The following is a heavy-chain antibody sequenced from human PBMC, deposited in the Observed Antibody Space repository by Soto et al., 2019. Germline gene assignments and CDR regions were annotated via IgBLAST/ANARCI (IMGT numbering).Heavy chain of an antibody. Sequence: LSLTCTVSGGSISSYYWSWIRQPPGKGLEWIGYIYYSGSTNYNPSLKSRVTISVDTSKNQFSLKLSSVTAADTAVYYCASRSIAARTFDYWGQGTLVTVSS. J-gene: IGHJ4*02. CDR1: GGSISSYY. V-gene: IGHV4-59*01. CDR2: IYYSGST. CDR3: ASRSIAARTFDY. D-gene: IGHD6-6*01.